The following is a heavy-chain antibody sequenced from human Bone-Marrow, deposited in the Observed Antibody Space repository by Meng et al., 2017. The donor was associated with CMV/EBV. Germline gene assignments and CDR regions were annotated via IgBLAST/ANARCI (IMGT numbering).Heavy chain of an antibody. CDR2: IIPIFGTA. Sequence: CKASGGTFSSYAISWVRQAPGQVLEWMGGIIPIFGTANYAQKFQGRVTITTDESTSTAYMELSSLRSEDTAVYYCAGGVAGTKSFDYWGQGTLVTVSS. D-gene: IGHD6-19*01. V-gene: IGHV1-69*05. CDR1: GGTFSSYA. J-gene: IGHJ4*02. CDR3: AGGVAGTKSFDY.